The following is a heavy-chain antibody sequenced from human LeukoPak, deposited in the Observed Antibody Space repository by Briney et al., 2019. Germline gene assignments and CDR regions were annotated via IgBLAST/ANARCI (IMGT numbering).Heavy chain of an antibody. CDR3: AKVGYGDYDLGFDY. V-gene: IGHV3-23*01. CDR2: ISGSGGST. D-gene: IGHD4-17*01. J-gene: IGHJ4*02. CDR1: GFTFSSYA. Sequence: GGSLRLSCAASGFTFSSYAMSWVCQAPGKGLEWVSAISGSGGSTYYADSVKGRFTISRDNSKNTLYLQMNSLRAEDTAVYYCAKVGYGDYDLGFDYWGQGTLVTVSS.